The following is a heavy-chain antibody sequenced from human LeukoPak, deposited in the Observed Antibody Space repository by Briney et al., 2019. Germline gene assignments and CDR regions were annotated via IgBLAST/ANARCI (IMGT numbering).Heavy chain of an antibody. CDR2: IYSGGST. V-gene: IGHV3-66*01. CDR1: GFTVSSNY. Sequence: GGSLRLSCAVSGFTVSSNYMSWVRQAPGKGLEWVSVIYSGGSTYYADSVKGRFTISRDNAKNSLYLQMNSLRAEDTAVYYCAREEAIFNQHNWFDPWGQGTLVTVSS. J-gene: IGHJ5*02. D-gene: IGHD3-3*01. CDR3: AREEAIFNQHNWFDP.